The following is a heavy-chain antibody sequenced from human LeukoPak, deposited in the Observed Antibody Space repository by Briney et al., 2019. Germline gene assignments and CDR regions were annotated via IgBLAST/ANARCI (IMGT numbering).Heavy chain of an antibody. CDR3: ARDLTAGYFDY. Sequence: PSETLSLTCTVSGGSISTSNYYWGWIRQPPGKGLEWIGNIFYSGSTYYSPSLKSRVTISLDTSRNQFSLQLNSVTPEDTAVYYCARDLTAGYFDYWGQGTLVTVSS. V-gene: IGHV4-39*07. J-gene: IGHJ4*02. CDR1: GGSISTSNYY. CDR2: IFYSGST. D-gene: IGHD6-13*01.